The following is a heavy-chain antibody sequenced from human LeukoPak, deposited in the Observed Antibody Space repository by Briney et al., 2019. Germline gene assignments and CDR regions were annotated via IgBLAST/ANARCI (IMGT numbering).Heavy chain of an antibody. Sequence: SETLSLTCTVSGDSISSGSSYWGWIRQPPGEGLEWIGSIYYSGSTYYNTSLKSRVTISVDTSKNQFSLKLSSVTAADTAVYYCARLYSGWYGPWIFDYWGREPWSPSPQ. CDR1: GDSISSGSSY. J-gene: IGHJ4*02. V-gene: IGHV4-39*01. D-gene: IGHD6-19*01. CDR3: ARLYSGWYGPWIFDY. CDR2: IYYSGST.